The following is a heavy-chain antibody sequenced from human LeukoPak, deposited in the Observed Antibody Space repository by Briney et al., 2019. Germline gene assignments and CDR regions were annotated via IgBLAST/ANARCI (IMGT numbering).Heavy chain of an antibody. CDR3: ARYYGSGSYVTGGMDV. V-gene: IGHV3-48*03. Sequence: GGSLRLSCAASGFTFSSYELNWVRQAPGKGLEWVSCISSSGSTIYYADSVKGRFTISRDNAKNSLYLQMNSLRAEDTAVYYCARYYGSGSYVTGGMDVWGQGTTVTVSS. CDR1: GFTFSSYE. CDR2: ISSSGSTI. J-gene: IGHJ6*02. D-gene: IGHD3-10*01.